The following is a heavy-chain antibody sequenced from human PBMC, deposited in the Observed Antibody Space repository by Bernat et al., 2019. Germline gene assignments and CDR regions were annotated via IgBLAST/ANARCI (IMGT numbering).Heavy chain of an antibody. Sequence: QLQLQESGPGLVKPSETLSLTCTVSGGSISSSSYYWGWIRQPPGKGLEWIGSIYHSGSTNYNPSLKSRVTISVDKSKNQFSLKVSSVTAADTAVYYCAGYVAVPGPYYFDYWGQGTLVTVSS. D-gene: IGHD6-19*01. CDR2: IYHSGST. CDR3: AGYVAVPGPYYFDY. CDR1: GGSISSSSYY. J-gene: IGHJ4*02. V-gene: IGHV4-39*07.